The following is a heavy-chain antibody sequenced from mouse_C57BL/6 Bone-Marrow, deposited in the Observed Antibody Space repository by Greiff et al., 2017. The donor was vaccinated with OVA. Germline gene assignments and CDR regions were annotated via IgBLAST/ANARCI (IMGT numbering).Heavy chain of an antibody. V-gene: IGHV1-19*01. J-gene: IGHJ3*01. CDR2: INPYNGGT. CDR3: ARSNWDWFAY. Sequence: EVHLVESGPVLVKPGASVKMSCKASGYTFTDYYMNWVKQSHGKSLEWIGVINPYNGGTSYNQKFKGKATLTVDKSSSTAYMELNSLTSEDSAVYYCARSNWDWFAYWGQGTLVTVSA. CDR1: GYTFTDYY. D-gene: IGHD4-1*02.